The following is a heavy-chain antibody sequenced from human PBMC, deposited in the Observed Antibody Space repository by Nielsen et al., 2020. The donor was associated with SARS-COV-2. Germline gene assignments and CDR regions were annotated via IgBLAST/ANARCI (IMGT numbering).Heavy chain of an antibody. CDR1: GYTFTSYD. D-gene: IGHD3/OR15-3a*01. Sequence: ASVKVSCKASGYTFTSYDINWVRQATGQGLEWMGRINPHSGGTNYAQKFQGTVTMTRDASISTVYMELTSDDTAVYYCARARATIFGLVMSYGMDVWGQGTTVAVSS. CDR3: ARARATIFGLVMSYGMDV. J-gene: IGHJ6*02. CDR2: INPHSGGT. V-gene: IGHV1-2*06.